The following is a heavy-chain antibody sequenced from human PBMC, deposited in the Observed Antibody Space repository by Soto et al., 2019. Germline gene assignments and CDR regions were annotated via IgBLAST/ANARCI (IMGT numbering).Heavy chain of an antibody. Sequence: GGSLRLSCAASGFTFSSYAMHWVRQAPGKGLEWVAVISYDGSNKYYADSVKGRFTISRDNSKNTLYLQMNSLRAEDTAVYYCARGSYYDFWSGYYTAPDYYYYGMDVWGQGTTVTVS. CDR2: ISYDGSNK. J-gene: IGHJ6*02. D-gene: IGHD3-3*01. CDR1: GFTFSSYA. CDR3: ARGSYYDFWSGYYTAPDYYYYGMDV. V-gene: IGHV3-30-3*01.